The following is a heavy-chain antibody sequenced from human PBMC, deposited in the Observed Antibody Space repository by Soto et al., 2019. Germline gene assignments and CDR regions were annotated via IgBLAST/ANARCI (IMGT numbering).Heavy chain of an antibody. Sequence: QVQLQESGPGLVKPSETLSLTCTVSGGSVSSGSYYWSWIRQPPGKGLEWIGYIYYSGSTNYNPSLKSRVTISVDTSKNQFSLKLSSVTAADTAVYCARLLPYDSSGYVGFDYWGQGTLVTVSS. CDR3: ARLLPYDSSGYVGFDY. CDR1: GGSVSSGSYY. V-gene: IGHV4-61*01. D-gene: IGHD3-22*01. J-gene: IGHJ4*02. CDR2: IYYSGST.